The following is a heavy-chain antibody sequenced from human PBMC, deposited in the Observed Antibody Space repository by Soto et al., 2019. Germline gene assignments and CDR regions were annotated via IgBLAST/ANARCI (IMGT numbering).Heavy chain of an antibody. J-gene: IGHJ4*02. CDR1: GGSISSGDYY. CDR2: IYYSGST. CDR3: AGNVPGPGSGSPPFDY. D-gene: IGHD3-10*01. V-gene: IGHV4-30-4*01. Sequence: PSETLSLTCTVSGGSISSGDYYWSWIRQPPGKGLEWIGYIYYSGSTYYNPSLKSRVTISVDTSKNQFSLKLSSVTAADTAVYYCAGNVPGPGSGSPPFDYWGQGTLVTVSS.